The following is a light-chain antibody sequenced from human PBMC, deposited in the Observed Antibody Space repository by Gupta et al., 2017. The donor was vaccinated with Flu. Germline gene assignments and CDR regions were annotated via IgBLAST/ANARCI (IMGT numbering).Light chain of an antibody. Sequence: SALSQPASVSGSLSPSFTISCTGTRNDIGDYNYVSWDQQHPGKGHNLLIYEVSKRAAGVANRFSVSKSGNTASLTIFGHEIEEEDDYYGTSYRTYSKWVFGGGTEVTGL. CDR3: TSYRTYSKWV. CDR2: EVS. CDR1: RNDIGDYNY. J-gene: IGLJ3*02. V-gene: IGLV2-14*01.